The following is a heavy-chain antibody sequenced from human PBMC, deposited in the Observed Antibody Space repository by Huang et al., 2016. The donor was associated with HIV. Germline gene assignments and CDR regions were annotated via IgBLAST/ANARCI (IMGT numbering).Heavy chain of an antibody. Sequence: QVQLRQWGAGLVKPSETLSLTCAVYGGSFSGYYWTWIRRAPGKGLEWIGEINHIGKTNYQPSLKSRVTISKDTAKNQFSPQLTSVSAADTGVYFCAREKAADSAWYGVYYFDYWGEGALVTVTS. J-gene: IGHJ4*02. CDR1: GGSFSGYY. CDR2: INHIGKT. D-gene: IGHD6-19*01. V-gene: IGHV4-34*01. CDR3: AREKAADSAWYGVYYFDY.